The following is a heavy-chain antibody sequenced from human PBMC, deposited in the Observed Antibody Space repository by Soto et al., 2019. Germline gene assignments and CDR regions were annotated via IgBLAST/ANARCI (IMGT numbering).Heavy chain of an antibody. CDR1: DDSFSSDDYY. Sequence: QVQLQESGPGLVKPSQTLSLTCTVSDDSFSSDDYYWSWIRQPPGKGLEWIGYISYRVDTYYSPSLKSRVTMSIDTSENQFSLNVSSVTAADTAVYYCARVAGVAYCGGDCYHFDYWGQGTLVTVSS. J-gene: IGHJ4*02. D-gene: IGHD2-21*02. CDR3: ARVAGVAYCGGDCYHFDY. CDR2: ISYRVDT. V-gene: IGHV4-30-4*01.